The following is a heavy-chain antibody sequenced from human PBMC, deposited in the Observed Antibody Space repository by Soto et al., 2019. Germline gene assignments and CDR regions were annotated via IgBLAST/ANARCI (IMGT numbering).Heavy chain of an antibody. J-gene: IGHJ1*01. V-gene: IGHV1-69*12. CDR1: GGTFSSYA. CDR2: IIPIFGTA. CDR3: ARDPRGYYDSSGYYFEYFQH. D-gene: IGHD3-22*01. Sequence: QVQLVQSGAEVKKPGSSVKVSCKASGGTFSSYAISWVRQAPGQGLEWMGGIIPIFGTANYAQKFQGRVTITADESTSTAYMELSSLRSEDTAVYYCARDPRGYYDSSGYYFEYFQHWGQGTLVNVSS.